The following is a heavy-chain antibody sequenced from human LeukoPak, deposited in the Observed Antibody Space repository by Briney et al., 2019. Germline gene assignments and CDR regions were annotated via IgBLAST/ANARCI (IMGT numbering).Heavy chain of an antibody. CDR1: GGSINSYY. Sequence: SETLSLTCTVSGGSINSYYWSWIRQPPGKGLEWIGYIYYSGTTNYNPSLKSRVTISVDTSKNQFSLRLSSVTAADTAVYYCARVTGYMTEDYFDYWGQGTLITVSS. D-gene: IGHD6-13*01. CDR2: IYYSGTT. V-gene: IGHV4-59*01. J-gene: IGHJ4*02. CDR3: ARVTGYMTEDYFDY.